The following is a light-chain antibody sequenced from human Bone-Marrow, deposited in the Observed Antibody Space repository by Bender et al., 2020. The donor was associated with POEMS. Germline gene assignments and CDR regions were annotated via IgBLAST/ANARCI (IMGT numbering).Light chain of an antibody. V-gene: IGLV2-11*01. Sequence: QSALTQPRSVSGSPGQSVTISCTGTNSDVGGYNFVSWYQQHPGKAPKLMIYDVTKRPSGVPDRFSGSKSGNTASLTISGLQDEDETDYYCCSYAGSYTLVFGGGTKLTVL. CDR3: CSYAGSYTLV. J-gene: IGLJ2*01. CDR2: DVT. CDR1: NSDVGGYNF.